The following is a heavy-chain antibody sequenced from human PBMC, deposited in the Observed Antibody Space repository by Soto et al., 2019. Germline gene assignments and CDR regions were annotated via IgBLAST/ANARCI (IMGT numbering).Heavy chain of an antibody. D-gene: IGHD2-21*02. V-gene: IGHV1-2*04. J-gene: IGHJ1*01. CDR3: ARDLAYCGGDCSTH. CDR2: INPNSGGT. Sequence: ASVKVSCKASGYTFTGYYMHWVRQAPGQGLEWMGWINPNSGGTNYAQKFQGWVTMTRDTSISTAYMELSRLRSDDTAVYYCARDLAYCGGDCSTHWGQGTLVTVSS. CDR1: GYTFTGYY.